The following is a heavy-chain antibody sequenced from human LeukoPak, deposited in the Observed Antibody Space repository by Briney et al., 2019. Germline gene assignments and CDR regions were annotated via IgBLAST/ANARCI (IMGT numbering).Heavy chain of an antibody. CDR2: IFSDGKT. D-gene: IGHD6-19*01. J-gene: IGHJ4*02. CDR1: GFSVSTNY. CDR3: TRDVLTHLGSSGWSIFDY. Sequence: PGGSLRLSCAGSGFSVSTNYMSWVSQAPGKGLEWVSVIFSDGKTYYTDSVKGRFTISRANSKNTLDLQMNTLRGEDTAVYYCTRDVLTHLGSSGWSIFDYWGQGTRVTVSS. V-gene: IGHV3-53*01.